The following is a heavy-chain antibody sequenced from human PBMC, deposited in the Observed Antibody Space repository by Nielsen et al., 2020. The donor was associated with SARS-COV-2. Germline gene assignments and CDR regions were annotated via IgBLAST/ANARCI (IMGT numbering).Heavy chain of an antibody. CDR2: IGAAGDT. CDR1: GFTISNYD. CDR3: TRGVGGWFDP. J-gene: IGHJ5*02. V-gene: IGHV3-13*01. D-gene: IGHD3-10*01. Sequence: GGSLRLSCAAYGFTISNYDMHWVRHAAGKGLEWVSSIGAAGDTFYAGSVRGRFTISREDVENSLHLQMNSLRAGDMAVYYCTRGVGGWFDPWGQGTLVTVSS.